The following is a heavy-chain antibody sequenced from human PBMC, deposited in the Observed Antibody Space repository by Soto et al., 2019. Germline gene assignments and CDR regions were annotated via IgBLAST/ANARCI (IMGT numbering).Heavy chain of an antibody. V-gene: IGHV3-30-3*01. CDR2: ISYDESND. Sequence: QVQLVESGGGVVQPGRSLRLSCAVYGFTFSSHAMHWVRQAPGKGLEWVAVISYDESNDLYADSVKGRFTISRDNSKSTLYLQMNSLRAEDTAVYYCASGGYSYGYIHYWGQGTLVTVSP. D-gene: IGHD5-18*01. CDR1: GFTFSSHA. CDR3: ASGGYSYGYIHY. J-gene: IGHJ4*02.